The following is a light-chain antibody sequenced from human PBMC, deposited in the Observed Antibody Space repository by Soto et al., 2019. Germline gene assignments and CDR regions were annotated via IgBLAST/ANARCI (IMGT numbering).Light chain of an antibody. J-gene: IGLJ2*01. CDR2: TDN. V-gene: IGLV1-44*01. CDR3: AAWDDSLNGVL. Sequence: QSVLTQPPSASGTPGQRVTISCSGSFSNIGSNTVNWYQHLPGTAPRLLIYTDNQRPSGVPDRFSCSKSGTSASLAISGLQSEDEADYFCAAWDDSLNGVLFGGGTKVTVL. CDR1: FSNIGSNT.